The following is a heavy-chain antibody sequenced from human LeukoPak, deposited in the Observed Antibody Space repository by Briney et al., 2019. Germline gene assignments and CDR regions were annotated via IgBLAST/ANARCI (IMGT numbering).Heavy chain of an antibody. CDR1: GFTFSSYW. Sequence: GGSLRLSCAASGFTFSSYWMSWVRKAPGKGLEWVANIKQDGSEKYYVDSVKGRFTISRDNAKNSLYLQMNSLRAEDTAVYYCARVHCDYVWGSYRFDYWGQGTLVTVSS. CDR2: IKQDGSEK. J-gene: IGHJ4*02. CDR3: ARVHCDYVWGSYRFDY. V-gene: IGHV3-7*03. D-gene: IGHD3-16*02.